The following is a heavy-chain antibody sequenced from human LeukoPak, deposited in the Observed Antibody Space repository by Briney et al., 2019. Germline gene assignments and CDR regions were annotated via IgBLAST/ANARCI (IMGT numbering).Heavy chain of an antibody. CDR2: ISSSSSTI. CDR3: ARSSPPYCGGDCYTTFDY. J-gene: IGHJ4*02. Sequence: PGGSLRLSCAASGFTFSSYAMNWVRQAPGKGLEWVSYISSSSSTIYYADSVKGRFTISRDNAKNSLYLQMNSLRAEDTAVYYCARSSPPYCGGDCYTTFDYWGQGTLVTVSS. CDR1: GFTFSSYA. V-gene: IGHV3-48*01. D-gene: IGHD2-21*02.